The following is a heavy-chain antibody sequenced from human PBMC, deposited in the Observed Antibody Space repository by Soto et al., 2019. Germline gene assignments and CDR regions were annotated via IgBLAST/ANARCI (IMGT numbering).Heavy chain of an antibody. Sequence: GSLRLSCAASGFTFSSYWMHWVRQVPGKGLVWVSHISSDGSSTAYADSVKGRFTISRDNAKNALYLQMNSLRVDDTAVYYCARDLGVSDFWGQGTLVTVSS. J-gene: IGHJ4*02. CDR2: ISSDGSST. CDR3: ARDLGVSDF. CDR1: GFTFSSYW. D-gene: IGHD2-8*01. V-gene: IGHV3-74*01.